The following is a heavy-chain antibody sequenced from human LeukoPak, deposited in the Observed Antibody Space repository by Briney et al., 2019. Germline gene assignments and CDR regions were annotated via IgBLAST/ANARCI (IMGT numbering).Heavy chain of an antibody. V-gene: IGHV3-21*01. CDR3: AREVYGGKALYFDY. D-gene: IGHD4-23*01. Sequence: GSLRLSCAASGFTFSIYSMHWVRQAPGKGLEWVSSIGGTSSSLYYAESVKGRFTISRDNARNSLYLQMNSLRAEDTAVYYCAREVYGGKALYFDYWGQGTLVTVSS. J-gene: IGHJ4*02. CDR2: IGGTSSSL. CDR1: GFTFSIYS.